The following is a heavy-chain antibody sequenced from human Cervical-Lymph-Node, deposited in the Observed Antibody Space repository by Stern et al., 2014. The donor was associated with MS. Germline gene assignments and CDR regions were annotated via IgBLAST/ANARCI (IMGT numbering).Heavy chain of an antibody. V-gene: IGHV4-30-4*01. J-gene: IGHJ4*02. CDR1: GGSISSAEYY. CDR2: IPYSGTT. Sequence: QVQLQESGPGLVKPSQTLSLTCAVTGGSISSAEYYWRWIRQSPVKGLEWIGDIPYSGTTYYKPSLQIRVNISVVTSKKQFSLKLRSVTAADTAVYYCSRDADGYSLVFGYWGRGTLVTVSS. D-gene: IGHD5-24*01. CDR3: SRDADGYSLVFGY.